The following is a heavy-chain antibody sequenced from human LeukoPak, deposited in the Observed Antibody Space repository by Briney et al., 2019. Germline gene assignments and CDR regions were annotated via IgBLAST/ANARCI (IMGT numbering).Heavy chain of an antibody. CDR2: INHSGST. D-gene: IGHD5-18*01. V-gene: IGHV4-34*01. CDR3: ATRKTWIQLWSD. CDR1: GGSFSGYY. Sequence: PSETLSLTCAVYGGSFSGYYWSWIRQPPGKGLEWIGEINHSGSTNYNPSLKSRVTILVDTSKNQFSLNLSSVTAADTALYYCATRKTWIQLWSDWGQGTLVTVSS. J-gene: IGHJ4*02.